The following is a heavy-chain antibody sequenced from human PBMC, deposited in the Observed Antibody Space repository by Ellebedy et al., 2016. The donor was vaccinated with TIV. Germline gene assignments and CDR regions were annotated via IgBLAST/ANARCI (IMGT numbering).Heavy chain of an antibody. J-gene: IGHJ4*02. CDR2: INGGDGYP. CDR3: ARARGFSYFDF. V-gene: IGHV1-3*01. Sequence: AASVKVSCKASGYAFTHYGLHWVRQAPGQGLEWMAWINGGDGYPKYSWKFQGRVSFTRDTSATTTYMELSSLTSEDTAIYYCARARGFSYFDFWGQGTLVTVSS. CDR1: GYAFTHYG.